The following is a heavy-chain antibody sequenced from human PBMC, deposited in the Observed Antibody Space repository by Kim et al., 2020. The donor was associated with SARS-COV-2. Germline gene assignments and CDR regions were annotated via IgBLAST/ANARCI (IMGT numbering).Heavy chain of an antibody. CDR2: IYFTGTT. V-gene: IGHV4-59*02. CDR3: ARGGSYPDL. D-gene: IGHD1-26*01. J-gene: IGHJ5*02. CDR1: DGSVSPHY. Sequence: SETLSLTCTVTDGSVSPHYWSWIRQSPAKGLEWIGYIYFTGTTNYNPSLKSRVTISVDTSTNQLSLRLTSVTAADTAVYYCARGGSYPDLSGHGTLVTVS.